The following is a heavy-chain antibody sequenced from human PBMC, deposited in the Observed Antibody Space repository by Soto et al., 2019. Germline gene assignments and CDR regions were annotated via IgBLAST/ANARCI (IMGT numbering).Heavy chain of an antibody. D-gene: IGHD6-19*01. J-gene: IGHJ6*02. CDR2: IIPIFGTA. V-gene: IGHV1-69*13. CDR3: AARIAVAGTAYYGMDV. CDR1: GGTFSSYA. Sequence: SVKVSCKASGGTFSSYAISWVRQAPGQGLEWMGGIIPIFGTANYAQKFQGRVTITADESTSTAYMELSSLRSEDTAVYYCAARIAVAGTAYYGMDVWGQGTTVTVSS.